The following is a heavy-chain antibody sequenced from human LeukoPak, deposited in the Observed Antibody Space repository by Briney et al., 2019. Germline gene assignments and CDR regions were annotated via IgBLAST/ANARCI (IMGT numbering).Heavy chain of an antibody. V-gene: IGHV1-2*02. J-gene: IGHJ6*03. D-gene: IGHD2-2*01. CDR1: GYTFTGYY. CDR2: INPNSGGA. CDR3: ARDIVVVPAADYYMDV. Sequence: GASVKVSCKASGYTFTGYYMHWVRQAPGQGLEWMGWINPNSGGANYAQKFQGRVTMTRDTSISTAYMELSRLRSDDTAVYYCARDIVVVPAADYYMDVWGKGTTVTVSS.